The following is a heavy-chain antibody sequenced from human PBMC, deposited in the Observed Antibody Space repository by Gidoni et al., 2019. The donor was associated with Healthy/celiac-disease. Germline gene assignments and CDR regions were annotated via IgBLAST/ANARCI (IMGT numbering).Heavy chain of an antibody. CDR3: AADYVFWSDNRGPPEY. D-gene: IGHD3-3*01. CDR1: GFPFTSSA. J-gene: IGHJ4*02. Sequence: QMQLVPSGPEVKKPGTSVKVSCKASGFPFTSSAVQWVRPARGQRLEWIGWIVVGSGNTNYAQKFQERVTITRDMSTSTAYMELSSLRSEDTAVYYCAADYVFWSDNRGPPEYWGQGTLVTVSS. V-gene: IGHV1-58*01. CDR2: IVVGSGNT.